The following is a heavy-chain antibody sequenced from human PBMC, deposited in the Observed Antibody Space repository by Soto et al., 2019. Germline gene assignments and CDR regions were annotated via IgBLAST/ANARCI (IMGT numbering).Heavy chain of an antibody. Sequence: GGSLRLSCAASGFTFRDYTLSWVRQAPGKGLEWVSGITQSGGSKYYADSVKGRFTISRDDSKNTLFLQMDSLRADDTAVYYCAKVSSSWYAGFFDLWGQGTLVTVSS. D-gene: IGHD6-13*01. J-gene: IGHJ4*02. V-gene: IGHV3-23*01. CDR1: GFTFRDYT. CDR3: AKVSSSWYAGFFDL. CDR2: ITQSGGSK.